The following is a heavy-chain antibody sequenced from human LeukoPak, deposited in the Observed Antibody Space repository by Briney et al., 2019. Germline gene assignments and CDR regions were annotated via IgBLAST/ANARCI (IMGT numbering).Heavy chain of an antibody. D-gene: IGHD6-6*01. J-gene: IGHJ4*02. CDR2: ISDTGGYT. V-gene: IGHV3-23*01. CDR1: GFTFSTFG. Sequence: GGSLRLSCVASGFTFSTFGMSWVRQAPGKGLEWVSSISDTGGYTYYADSMKGRFTISRDNSKNTLYLQMNSLRAEDTAVYYCARALAYSSSSVDYWGQGTLVTVSS. CDR3: ARALAYSSSSVDY.